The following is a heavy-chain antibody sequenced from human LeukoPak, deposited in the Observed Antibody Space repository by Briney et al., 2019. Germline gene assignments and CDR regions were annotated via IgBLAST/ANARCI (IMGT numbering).Heavy chain of an antibody. Sequence: QPGGSLRLSCAASEFTFSSYAMSWVRQAPGKGLEWVSGISGSGDNTYYADSVKGRFTISRDNSKNTLYVQVNSLGTEDTAAYYCAKGSYYDSSGSFYFDYWGQGTLVTVPS. CDR2: ISGSGDNT. CDR1: EFTFSSYA. J-gene: IGHJ4*02. CDR3: AKGSYYDSSGSFYFDY. D-gene: IGHD3-22*01. V-gene: IGHV3-23*01.